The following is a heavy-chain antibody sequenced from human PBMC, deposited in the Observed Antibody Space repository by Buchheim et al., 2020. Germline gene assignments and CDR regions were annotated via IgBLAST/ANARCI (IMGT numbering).Heavy chain of an antibody. D-gene: IGHD2-2*03. CDR2: IYYSGST. V-gene: IGHV4-39*01. CDR3: ARGTPGYCTSPSCPNWFDP. Sequence: QLQLQESGPGLVKPSETLSLTCTVSGGSISSSSYYWGWIRQPPGKGLEWIGSIYYSGSTYYNPSLKSRVTISVDTSKNQFSLKLSSVTAADTAVYYCARGTPGYCTSPSCPNWFDPWGQGAL. J-gene: IGHJ5*02. CDR1: GGSISSSSYY.